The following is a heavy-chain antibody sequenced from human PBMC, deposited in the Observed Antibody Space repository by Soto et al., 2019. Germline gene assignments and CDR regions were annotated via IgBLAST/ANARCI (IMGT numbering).Heavy chain of an antibody. CDR2: INSDGSST. CDR3: ARAVGDYSYGMDV. CDR1: GFTFSSYW. J-gene: IGHJ6*02. Sequence: GGSLRLSCAASGFTFSSYWMHWVRQAPGRGLVWVSRINSDGSSTSYADSVKGRFTISRDNAKNTLYLQMNSLRAEDTAVYYCARAVGDYSYGMDVWGQGTTVTGSS. V-gene: IGHV3-74*01.